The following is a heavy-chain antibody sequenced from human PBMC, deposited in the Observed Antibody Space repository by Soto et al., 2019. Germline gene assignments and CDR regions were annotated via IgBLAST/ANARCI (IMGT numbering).Heavy chain of an antibody. CDR1: GFTFSSYS. CDR3: ARIPSIDYYDSSGCVDY. Sequence: EVQLVESGGGLVKPGGSLRLSCAASGFTFSSYSMNWVRQAPGKGLEWVSSISSSSSYIYYADSVKGRFTISRDNAKNSLYLQMNSLRAEDTAVYYCARIPSIDYYDSSGCVDYWGQGTLVTVSS. CDR2: ISSSSSYI. D-gene: IGHD3-22*01. V-gene: IGHV3-21*01. J-gene: IGHJ4*02.